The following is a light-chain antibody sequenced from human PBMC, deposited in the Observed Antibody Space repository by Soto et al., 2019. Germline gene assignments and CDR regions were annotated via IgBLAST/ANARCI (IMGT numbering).Light chain of an antibody. Sequence: EIVLTQSPATLSLSPGERATLSCRASQSVSSYLAWYQQKPGQAPRLLIYDASNRATGIPARFSGSGSGTVFTLTISSLEPEDFAVYYWQQRSNWLTFGPGTKVDIK. V-gene: IGKV3-11*01. CDR1: QSVSSY. J-gene: IGKJ3*01. CDR2: DAS. CDR3: QQRSNWLT.